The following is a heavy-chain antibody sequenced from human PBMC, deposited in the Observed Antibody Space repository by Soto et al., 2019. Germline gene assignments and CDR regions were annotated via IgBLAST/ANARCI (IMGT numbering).Heavy chain of an antibody. D-gene: IGHD6-13*01. V-gene: IGHV3-48*01. CDR2: ISSSSSTI. J-gene: IGHJ3*02. CDR3: ARGEGIAAAGITFDI. Sequence: GGSLRLSCAASGFTFSSYSRNWVRQAPGKGLEWVSYISSSSSTIYYADSVKGRFTISRDNAKNSLYLQMNSLRAEDTAVYYCARGEGIAAAGITFDIWGQGTMVTVSS. CDR1: GFTFSSYS.